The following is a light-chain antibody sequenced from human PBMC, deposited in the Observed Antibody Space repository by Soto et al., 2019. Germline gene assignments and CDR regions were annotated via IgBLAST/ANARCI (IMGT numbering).Light chain of an antibody. CDR2: GAS. CDR3: QQRSNWPIT. J-gene: IGKJ5*01. V-gene: IGKV3D-20*02. Sequence: EIVLTQSPGTLSLSPGERATLSCRASQSFNSIYLAWYQQKPGQAPRLLIYGASSRATGIPARFSGSGSGTDFTLTISSLEPEDFAVYYCQQRSNWPITFGQGARLEIK. CDR1: QSFNSIY.